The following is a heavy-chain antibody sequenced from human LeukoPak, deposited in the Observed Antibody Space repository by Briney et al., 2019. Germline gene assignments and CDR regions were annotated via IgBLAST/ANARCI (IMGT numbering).Heavy chain of an antibody. J-gene: IGHJ6*03. CDR1: GYSFTSHW. D-gene: IGHD4-11*01. V-gene: IGHV5-51*01. CDR3: ARLSDYTNYNYYMDV. Sequence: GESLKISCKGSGYSFTSHWIGWVRQMPGKGLEWMGIIYPGDSDTRYSPSFQGQVTISADKSISTAYLQWSSLKASDTAMYYCARLSDYTNYNYYMDVWGKGTPVTVSS. CDR2: IYPGDSDT.